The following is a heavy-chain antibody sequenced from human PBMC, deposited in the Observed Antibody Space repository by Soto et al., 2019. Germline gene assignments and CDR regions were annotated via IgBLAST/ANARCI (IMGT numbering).Heavy chain of an antibody. CDR1: GGTFSSYA. D-gene: IGHD2-21*01. V-gene: IGHV1-69*13. Sequence: GASVKVSCKASGGTFSSYAISWVRQAPGQGLEWMGGIIPIFGTANYAQKFQGRVTITADESTSTAYMELSSLRSEDTAVYYCARDLGGDGYTYTRDDAFDIWGQGTMVTVSS. CDR2: IIPIFGTA. J-gene: IGHJ3*02. CDR3: ARDLGGDGYTYTRDDAFDI.